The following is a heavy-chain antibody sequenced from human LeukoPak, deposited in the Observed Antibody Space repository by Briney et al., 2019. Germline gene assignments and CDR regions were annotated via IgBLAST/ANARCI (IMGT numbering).Heavy chain of an antibody. Sequence: GGSLRLSCAASGFTFSSYSMNWVRQAPGKGLEWVSSISSSSSYIYYADSVKGRFTISRDNAKNSLYLQMNSLRPEDTAVYYCARSRGRGNSFDPWGQGTLVTVSS. CDR2: ISSSSSYI. J-gene: IGHJ5*02. CDR3: ARSRGRGNSFDP. CDR1: GFTFSSYS. D-gene: IGHD1-26*01. V-gene: IGHV3-21*01.